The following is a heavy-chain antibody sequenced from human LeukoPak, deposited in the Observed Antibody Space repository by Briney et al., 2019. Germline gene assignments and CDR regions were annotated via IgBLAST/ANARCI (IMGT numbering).Heavy chain of an antibody. CDR3: AKSKRPVVSFCDY. V-gene: IGHV3-23*01. J-gene: IGHJ4*02. CDR1: GVTLSTYA. CDR2: ISGSGGST. D-gene: IGHD2-15*01. Sequence: GGSLRLSCAASGVTLSTYAMSWARQAPGKGLEWVSGISGSGGSTSYADSVKGRFTISRDNSKNTLYLQMNSLRAEDTAVYYCAKSKRPVVSFCDYWGQGILVTVSS.